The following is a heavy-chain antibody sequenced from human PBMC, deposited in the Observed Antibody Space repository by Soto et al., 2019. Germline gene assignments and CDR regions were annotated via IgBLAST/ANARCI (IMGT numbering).Heavy chain of an antibody. J-gene: IGHJ3*02. Sequence: SETLSRTCTVSGGSISGYYWSWIRQPPGKGLEWVGNIYYSGSTNYNPSLKSRVTISVDTSKNQFSLKVSSVTAADTAVYYCARANYFDIWGQGTMVTVSS. D-gene: IGHD2-8*01. CDR3: ARANYFDI. CDR2: IYYSGST. CDR1: GGSISGYY. V-gene: IGHV4-59*01.